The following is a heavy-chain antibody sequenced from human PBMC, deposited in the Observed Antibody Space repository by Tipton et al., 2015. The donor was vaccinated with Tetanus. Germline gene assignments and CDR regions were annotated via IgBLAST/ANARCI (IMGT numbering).Heavy chain of an antibody. D-gene: IGHD5-12*01. J-gene: IGHJ4*02. CDR1: GGSISSGGYY. CDR3: TRDSGSGYVGDF. CDR2: IYYSGST. V-gene: IGHV4-31*03. Sequence: TLSLTCTVPGGSISSGGYYWSWIRQHPGKGLERIGYIYYSGSTYYNPSLKSRVTISVDTSKNQFSLKLSSVTAADTAVYYCTRDSGSGYVGDFWGQGTLVTVSS.